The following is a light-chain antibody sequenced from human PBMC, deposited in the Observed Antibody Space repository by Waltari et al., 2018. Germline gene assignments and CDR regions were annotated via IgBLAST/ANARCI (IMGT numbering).Light chain of an antibody. Sequence: DIQMTQSPSSLSASVGDRVTITCRASQSISSFLNWYQQKPGKAPKLLIYAASSLQSGVPARLSGSGSGTDFTLTISSLQPEDFATYYCQQSYSALGTFGQGTKVQIK. J-gene: IGKJ1*01. CDR2: AAS. CDR3: QQSYSALGT. V-gene: IGKV1-39*01. CDR1: QSISSF.